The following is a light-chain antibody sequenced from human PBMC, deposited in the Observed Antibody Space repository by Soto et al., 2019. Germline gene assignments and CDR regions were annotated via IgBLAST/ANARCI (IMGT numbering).Light chain of an antibody. J-gene: IGKJ4*01. CDR2: GAS. CDR3: QQYGSSPGT. V-gene: IGKV3-20*01. CDR1: QSVSSY. Sequence: EIVLTQSPGTLSLSPGERATLSCRASQSVSSYLAWYQQKRGQAPRRLISGASSRATGVPDRFSGSGSGTDFTLTISRLEPEDFAVYYCQQYGSSPGTFGGGTKVEIK.